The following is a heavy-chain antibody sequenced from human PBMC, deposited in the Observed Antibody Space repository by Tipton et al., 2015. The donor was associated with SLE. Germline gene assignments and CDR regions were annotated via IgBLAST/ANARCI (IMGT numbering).Heavy chain of an antibody. CDR3: ARGPDYYDSSGYPY. V-gene: IGHV4-34*01. CDR1: GGSFSGYY. CDR2: INHSGST. Sequence: TLSLTCAVYGGSFSGYYWSWIRQPPGKGLEWIGEINHSGSTNYNPFLKSRVTISVDTSKNQFSLKLSSVTAADTAVYYCARGPDYYDSSGYPYWGQGTLVTVSS. D-gene: IGHD3-22*01. J-gene: IGHJ4*02.